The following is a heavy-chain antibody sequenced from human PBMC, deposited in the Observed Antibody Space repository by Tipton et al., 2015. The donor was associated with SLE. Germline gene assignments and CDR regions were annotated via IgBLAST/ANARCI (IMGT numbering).Heavy chain of an antibody. CDR2: IYYSGST. CDR3: ARWAGPTVNFDY. J-gene: IGHJ4*02. CDR1: GGSTSSYY. V-gene: IGHV4-59*01. D-gene: IGHD4-11*01. Sequence: TLSLTCTVSGGSTSSYYWSWIRQPPGKGLEWIGYIYYSGSTNYNPSLKSRVTISVDTSTNQFSLKLSSGTAADTAGYYCARWAGPTVNFDYWGQGTLVPVSS.